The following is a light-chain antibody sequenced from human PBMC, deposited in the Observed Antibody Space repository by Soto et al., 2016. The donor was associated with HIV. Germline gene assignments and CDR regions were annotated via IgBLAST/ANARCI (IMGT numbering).Light chain of an antibody. CDR3: QQYKSFGR. J-gene: IGKJ1*01. CDR2: KAS. V-gene: IGKV1-5*03. Sequence: DIQMTQSPSTLSASVGDRVTITCRASQSINSWLAWYQQKPGKAPKLLIYKASTLDSGVSSRFSGSASGTEFTLTISSLQPDDFATYYCQQYKSFGRFGQGTKVEVK. CDR1: QSINSW.